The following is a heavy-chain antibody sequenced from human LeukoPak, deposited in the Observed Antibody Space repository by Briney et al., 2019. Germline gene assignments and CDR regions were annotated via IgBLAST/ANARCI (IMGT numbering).Heavy chain of an antibody. CDR1: GFTLSSYN. D-gene: IGHD5-24*01. CDR3: ARDSEGGRDGYNSEFDY. CDR2: IRYDGSNK. J-gene: IGHJ4*02. Sequence: GGSLRLSCAASGFTLSSYNMNWVRQAPGKGLEWVAFIRYDGSNKYYADSVKGRFTISRDNSKNTLYLQMNSLRAEDTAVYYCARDSEGGRDGYNSEFDYWGQGTLVTVSS. V-gene: IGHV3-30*02.